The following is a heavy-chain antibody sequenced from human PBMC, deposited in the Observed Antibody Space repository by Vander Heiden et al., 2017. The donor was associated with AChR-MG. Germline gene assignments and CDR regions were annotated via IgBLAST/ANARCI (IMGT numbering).Heavy chain of an antibody. V-gene: IGHV3-7*01. CDR3: ARASVGGEVFED. CDR2: IKQDGSEK. J-gene: IGHJ4*02. D-gene: IGHD3-16*01. Sequence: EVQLLESGGGLVQPGGSLRLSCAASGFSFRTYWMTWVRQAPGKGLEWAANIKQDGSEKYYVDSVKGRFTISRDNAKNSLYLQMNSLRAEDTAVYYCARASVGGEVFEDWGQGTLVTVSS. CDR1: GFSFRTYW.